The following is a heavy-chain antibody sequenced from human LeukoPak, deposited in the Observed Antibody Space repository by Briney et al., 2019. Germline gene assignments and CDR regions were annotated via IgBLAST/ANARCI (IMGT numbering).Heavy chain of an antibody. CDR1: GFTFSNYF. J-gene: IGHJ3*02. CDR2: VASDGSHT. Sequence: GGSLRLSCAASGFTFSNYFMHWVRQAPGKGLEWVADVASDGSHTFYVESVKGRFTISRDNSKNTLYLQMNSLGPEDTAVYFCARERQDTVIHSGAFDIWGQGTMVTVSS. V-gene: IGHV3-30-3*01. D-gene: IGHD2-21*02. CDR3: ARERQDTVIHSGAFDI.